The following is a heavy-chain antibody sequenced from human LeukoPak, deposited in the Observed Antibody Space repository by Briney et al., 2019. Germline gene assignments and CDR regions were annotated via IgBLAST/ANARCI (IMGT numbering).Heavy chain of an antibody. Sequence: ASVKVSCKASGYTFTSYGISWVRQAPGQGLEWMGWISAYNGNTNYAQKLQGRVTMTTDTSTSTAYMELRSLISDDTAVYYCARIRHYYDSSGYAYWGQGTLVTVSS. D-gene: IGHD3-22*01. V-gene: IGHV1-18*01. CDR1: GYTFTSYG. CDR3: ARIRHYYDSSGYAY. J-gene: IGHJ4*02. CDR2: ISAYNGNT.